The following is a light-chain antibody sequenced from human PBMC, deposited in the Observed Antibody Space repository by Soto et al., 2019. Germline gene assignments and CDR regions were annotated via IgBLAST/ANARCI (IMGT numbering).Light chain of an antibody. Sequence: ESVLTQSPGTLSLSPGERATLSCRASQSVSSSYLAWYQQKPGQAPRLLIYGASSRATGIPDRFSGSGSGTDFTLTISRLEPEAFAVYYCQQYGSSPTFGGGTKVEIK. CDR3: QQYGSSPT. CDR2: GAS. CDR1: QSVSSSY. V-gene: IGKV3-20*01. J-gene: IGKJ4*01.